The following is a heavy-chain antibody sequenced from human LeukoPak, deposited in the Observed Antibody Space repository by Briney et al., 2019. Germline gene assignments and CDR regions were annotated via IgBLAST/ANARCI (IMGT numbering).Heavy chain of an antibody. D-gene: IGHD6-13*01. Sequence: SQTLSLTCTVSGGSISSGGYYWSWISQHPGKGLEWIGYIYYSGSTYYNPSLKSRVTISVDTSKNQFSLKLSSVTAADTAVYYCARDSGSWYRFDYWGQGTLVTVSS. V-gene: IGHV4-31*03. CDR3: ARDSGSWYRFDY. CDR1: GGSISSGGYY. J-gene: IGHJ4*02. CDR2: IYYSGST.